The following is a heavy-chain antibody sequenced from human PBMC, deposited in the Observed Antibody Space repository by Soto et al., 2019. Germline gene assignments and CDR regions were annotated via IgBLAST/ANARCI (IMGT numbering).Heavy chain of an antibody. J-gene: IGHJ6*04. Sequence: ASVKVSCKASGYTFTGYYMHWVRQAPGQGLEWMGWINPNSGGTNYAQKFQGRVTMTRDTSISTAYMELSRLRSDDTAVYSCAREPVLPDYYVSGSYYWTYYYYYSGMDVWGKGTTVTVSS. CDR3: AREPVLPDYYVSGSYYWTYYYYYSGMDV. CDR1: GYTFTGYY. D-gene: IGHD3-10*01. V-gene: IGHV1-2*02. CDR2: INPNSGGT.